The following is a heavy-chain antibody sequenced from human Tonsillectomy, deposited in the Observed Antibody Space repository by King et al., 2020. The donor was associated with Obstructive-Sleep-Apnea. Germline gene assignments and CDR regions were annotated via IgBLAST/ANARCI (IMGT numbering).Heavy chain of an antibody. CDR3: ARFGAAAGFDAFDI. CDR1: GFTFSSYS. CDR2: ISSSSSYI. J-gene: IGHJ3*02. Sequence: VQLVESGGGLVKPGGSLRLSCAASGFTFSSYSMNWVRQAPGKGLEWVSSISSSSSYIYYADSVKGRFPISRDNAKNSLYLQMNSLRAEDTAVYYCARFGAAAGFDAFDIWGQGTMVTVSS. D-gene: IGHD6-13*01. V-gene: IGHV3-21*01.